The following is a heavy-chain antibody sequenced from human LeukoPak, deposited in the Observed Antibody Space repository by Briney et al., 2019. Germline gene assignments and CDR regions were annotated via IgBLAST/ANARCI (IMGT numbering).Heavy chain of an antibody. V-gene: IGHV3-20*04. CDR2: INWNGGST. Sequence: GGSLRLSCAASGFTFSSYWMSWVRQAPGKGLEWVSGINWNGGSTGYADSVKGRFTISRDNAKNSLYLQMNSLRAEDTALYYCARSLEDSYYYYMDVWGKGTTVTVSS. D-gene: IGHD5-24*01. J-gene: IGHJ6*03. CDR3: ARSLEDSYYYYMDV. CDR1: GFTFSSYW.